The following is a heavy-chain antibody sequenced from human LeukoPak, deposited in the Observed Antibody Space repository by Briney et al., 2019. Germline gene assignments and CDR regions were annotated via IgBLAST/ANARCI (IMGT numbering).Heavy chain of an antibody. V-gene: IGHV3-11*04. D-gene: IGHD3-9*01. CDR2: ISSSGSTI. J-gene: IGHJ4*02. CDR1: GFTFSDYY. CDR3: AKDPHPFFDWLRSLTYYFDY. Sequence: GGSLRLSCAASGFTFSDYYMSWIRQAPGKGLEWVSYISSSGSTIYYADSVKGRFTISRDNAKNSLYLQMNSLRAEDTAVYYCAKDPHPFFDWLRSLTYYFDYWGQGTQVTVSS.